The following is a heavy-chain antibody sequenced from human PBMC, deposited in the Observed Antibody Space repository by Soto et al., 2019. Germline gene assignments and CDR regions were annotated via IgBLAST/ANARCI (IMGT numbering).Heavy chain of an antibody. CDR2: IYYSGST. J-gene: IGHJ5*02. D-gene: IGHD1-1*01. V-gene: IGHV4-31*03. CDR1: GGSISSGGYY. CDR3: AREGNWNDENNWFDP. Sequence: SETLSLTCTVSGGSISSGGYYWSWIRQHPGKGLEWIGYIYYSGSTYYNPSLKSRVTISVDTSKNQFSLKLSSVTAADTAVYYCAREGNWNDENNWFDPWGQGTLVTVSS.